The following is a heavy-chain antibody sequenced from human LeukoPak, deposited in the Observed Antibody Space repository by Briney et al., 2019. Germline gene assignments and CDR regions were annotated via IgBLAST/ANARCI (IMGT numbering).Heavy chain of an antibody. V-gene: IGHV4-59*01. D-gene: IGHD3-3*01. CDR3: AIGKPKIGVINYYFFY. CDR2: IYYSGST. Sequence: SETLSLTCTVSGSSISSYYWSWIRQPPGKGLEWIGYIYYSGSTNYNPSLKSRVTISVDTSKNQFSLKLSSVTAADKAVYYCAIGKPKIGVINYYFFYWGQGTLVTVSS. J-gene: IGHJ4*02. CDR1: GSSISSYY.